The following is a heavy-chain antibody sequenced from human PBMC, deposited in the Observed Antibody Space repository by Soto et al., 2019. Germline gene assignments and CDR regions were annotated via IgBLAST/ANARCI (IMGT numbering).Heavy chain of an antibody. J-gene: IGHJ6*02. D-gene: IGHD6-13*01. CDR2: IIPIFGTA. CDR3: ARSNSSSWHEDYYYGMDV. Sequence: QVQLVQSGAEVKKPGSSVKVSCKASGGTFSSYAISWVRQAPGQGLEWMGGIIPIFGTANYAQKFQGRVTITADESTSTAYMELSSLRSEGTAVYYCARSNSSSWHEDYYYGMDVWGQGTTVTVSS. V-gene: IGHV1-69*01. CDR1: GGTFSSYA.